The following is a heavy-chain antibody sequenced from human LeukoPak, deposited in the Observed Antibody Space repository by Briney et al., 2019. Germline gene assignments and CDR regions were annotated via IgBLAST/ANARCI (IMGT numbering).Heavy chain of an antibody. CDR1: GGSISSYY. CDR2: IYYSGST. CDR3: ARGFYGDYEDYFDY. D-gene: IGHD4-17*01. J-gene: IGHJ4*02. V-gene: IGHV4-59*12. Sequence: SETLSLXCTVSGGSISSYYWSWIRQPPGKGLEWIGYIYYSGSTNYNPSLKSRVTMSVDTSKNQFSLKLSSVTAADTAVYYCARGFYGDYEDYFDYWGQGTLVTVSS.